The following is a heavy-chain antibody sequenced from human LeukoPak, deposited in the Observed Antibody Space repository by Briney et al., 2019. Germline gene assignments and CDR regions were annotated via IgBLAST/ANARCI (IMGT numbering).Heavy chain of an antibody. CDR2: IYHSGST. CDR3: ARHQSGIYDVSFRALDI. V-gene: IGHV4-38-2*01. CDR1: GYSISSGYY. Sequence: SETLSLTCAVSGYSISSGYYCGWIRQPPGKGLEWIGSIYHSGSTYYNPSLKSRVTISVDTSKNQFSLKLSSVTAADTAVYYCARHQSGIYDVSFRALDIWGQGTMVTVSS. J-gene: IGHJ3*02. D-gene: IGHD1-26*01.